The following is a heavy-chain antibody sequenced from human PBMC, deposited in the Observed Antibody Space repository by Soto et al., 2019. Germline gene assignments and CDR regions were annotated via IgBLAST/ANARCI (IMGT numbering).Heavy chain of an antibody. CDR1: GFTFSSYA. CDR2: ISYDGSNK. J-gene: IGHJ4*02. V-gene: IGHV3-30-3*01. Sequence: QVQLVESGGGVVQPGRSLRLSCAASGFTFSSYAMHWVRQAPGKGLEWVAVISYDGSNKYYADSVKGRFTISRDNSKNTLYLQMNSLRAEDTAVYYCARESGYSTVFDYWGQGTLVTVSS. D-gene: IGHD6-13*01. CDR3: ARESGYSTVFDY.